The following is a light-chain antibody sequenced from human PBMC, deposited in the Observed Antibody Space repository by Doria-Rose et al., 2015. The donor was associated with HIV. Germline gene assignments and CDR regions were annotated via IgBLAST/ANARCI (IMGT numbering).Light chain of an antibody. J-gene: IGKJ1*01. Sequence: TQSPSSLSASIGDRVTITCRASQTVSTYLNWFQQEPGKAPKLLIYAASRLQSGVPSRFSGSGSGTDFTLTISGLQPGDFATYYCQQTHSSPPWTFGQGTKVEMK. CDR1: QTVSTY. CDR2: AAS. V-gene: IGKV1-39*01. CDR3: QQTHSSPPWT.